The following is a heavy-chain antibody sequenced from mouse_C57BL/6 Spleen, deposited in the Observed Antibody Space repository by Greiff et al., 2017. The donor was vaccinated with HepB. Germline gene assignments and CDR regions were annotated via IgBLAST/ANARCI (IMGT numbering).Heavy chain of an antibody. J-gene: IGHJ3*01. Sequence: VQLQESGAELVKPGASVKLSCKASGYTFTEYTIHWVKQRSGQGLEWIGWFYPGSGSIKYNEKFKDKATLTADKSSSTVYMELSRLTSEDSAVYFCARHEDRGYGSSFLTFFAYWGQGTLVTVSA. CDR3: ARHEDRGYGSSFLTFFAY. CDR2: FYPGSGSI. D-gene: IGHD1-1*01. V-gene: IGHV1-62-2*01. CDR1: GYTFTEYT.